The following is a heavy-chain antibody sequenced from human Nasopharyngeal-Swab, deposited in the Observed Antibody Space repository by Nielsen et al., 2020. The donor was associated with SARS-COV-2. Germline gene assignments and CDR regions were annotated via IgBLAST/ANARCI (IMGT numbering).Heavy chain of an antibody. CDR1: GGSISNDIHY. D-gene: IGHD6-19*01. CDR3: ARQCMAVVGPCSWLAP. CDR2: IHSSGTT. Sequence: SETLSLTCIVSGGSISNDIHYWGWLRQAPGKGLQWIGNIHSSGTTFYNPSLRSRVTISVDTSSNQFSLNLSSVTASDTAVYYCARQCMAVVGPCSWLAPWGQGSLVTVST. V-gene: IGHV4-39*01. J-gene: IGHJ5*02.